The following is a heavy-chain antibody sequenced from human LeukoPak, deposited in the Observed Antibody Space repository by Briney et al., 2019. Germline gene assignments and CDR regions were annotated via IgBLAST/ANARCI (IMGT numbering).Heavy chain of an antibody. CDR3: VKGKRYCSSGNCYGWSFDS. CDR2: ISWNGGLT. V-gene: IGHV3-20*04. J-gene: IGHJ5*01. D-gene: IGHD2-15*01. Sequence: PGGSLRLSCAASGFTFSSYWMSWVRQAPGKGLEWVSGISWNGGLTGYGESVKGRFAISRDDANHSLFLQMNSLRPEDTALYFCVKGKRYCSSGNCYGWSFDSWGQGALVTVSS. CDR1: GFTFSSYW.